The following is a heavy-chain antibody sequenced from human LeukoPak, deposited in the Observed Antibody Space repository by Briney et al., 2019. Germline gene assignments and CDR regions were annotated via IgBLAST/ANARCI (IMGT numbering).Heavy chain of an antibody. CDR1: GDTVSSNSVA. V-gene: IGHV6-1*01. CDR2: TYYMSKWYN. D-gene: IGHD6-13*01. J-gene: IGHJ5*02. CDR3: ARDIAAAGPYNWFDP. Sequence: SQTLSLTCAISGDTVSSNSVAWNWIRQSPSRGLEWLGRTYYMSKWYNDYAVSVRSRITINPDTSKNQFSLKLSSVTAADTAVYYCARDIAAAGPYNWFDPWGQGTLVTVSS.